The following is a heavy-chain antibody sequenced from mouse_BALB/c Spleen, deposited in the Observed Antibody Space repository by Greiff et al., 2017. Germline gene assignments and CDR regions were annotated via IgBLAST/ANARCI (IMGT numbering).Heavy chain of an antibody. CDR1: GYTFTSYV. CDR2: INPYNDGT. D-gene: IGHD2-14*01. V-gene: IGHV1-14*01. CDR3: AREGVRRGMDY. J-gene: IGHJ4*01. Sequence: VQLKQSGPELVKPGASVKMSCKASGYTFTSYVMHWVKQKPGQGLEWIGYINPYNDGTKYNEKFKGKATLTSDKSSSTAYMELSSLTSEDSAVYYCAREGVRRGMDYWGQGTSVTVSS.